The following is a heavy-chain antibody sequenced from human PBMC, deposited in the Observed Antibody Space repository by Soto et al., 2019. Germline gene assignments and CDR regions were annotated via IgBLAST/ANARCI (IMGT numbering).Heavy chain of an antibody. Sequence: GESLKISCKGSGYSFTCYWIGWVRQMPGKGLEWMGIIYPGDSDTRYSPSFQGQVTISADKSISTAYLQWSSLKASDTAMYYCARRSSGYYYGYYYGMDVWGQGTTVTVSS. CDR2: IYPGDSDT. D-gene: IGHD3-22*01. CDR3: ARRSSGYYYGYYYGMDV. CDR1: GYSFTCYW. V-gene: IGHV5-51*01. J-gene: IGHJ6*02.